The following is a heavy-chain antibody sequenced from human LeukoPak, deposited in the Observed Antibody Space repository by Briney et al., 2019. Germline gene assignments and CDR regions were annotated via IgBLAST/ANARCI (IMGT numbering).Heavy chain of an antibody. CDR2: ISGSGGST. CDR3: ATGGYCSGGSCFEDAFDI. J-gene: IGHJ3*02. D-gene: IGHD2-15*01. CDR1: GFTFSSYA. Sequence: PGGSLRLSCAASGFTFSSYAMCWVRQAPGKGLEWVSAISGSGGSTYYADSVKGRFTISRDNSKNTLYLQMNSLRAEDTAVYYCATGGYCSGGSCFEDAFDIWGQGTMVTVSS. V-gene: IGHV3-23*01.